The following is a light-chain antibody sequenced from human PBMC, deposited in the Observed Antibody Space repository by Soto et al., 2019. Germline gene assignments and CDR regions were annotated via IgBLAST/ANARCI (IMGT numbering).Light chain of an antibody. CDR3: ETWDSNTLV. Sequence: VLTQSSSASASLGSSVKLTCTLSSGHSSYIIAWHQQQAGKAPRYLMKLEGSGSYNKGSGVHDRFSGSSSGADRYLTISNLQSEDEADSYCETWDSNTLVFGGGTKLTVL. V-gene: IGLV4-60*03. CDR2: LEGSGSY. CDR1: SGHSSYI. J-gene: IGLJ2*01.